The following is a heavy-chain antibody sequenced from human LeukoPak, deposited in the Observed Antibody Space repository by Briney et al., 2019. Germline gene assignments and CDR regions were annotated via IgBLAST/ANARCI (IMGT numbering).Heavy chain of an antibody. V-gene: IGHV4-61*02. D-gene: IGHD3-22*01. Sequence: PSETLSLTCTVSGGSNSSGSYYWSWIRQPARKGLKWIGRTYTSGSTNYNPSLKSRVTTSVATSKNHFSLKLSSVTAADTAVYYCVRDKYYYDSSGYLDAFDGWGQGTMVSVCS. CDR1: GGSNSSGSYY. J-gene: IGHJ3*01. CDR3: VRDKYYYDSSGYLDAFDG. CDR2: TYTSGST.